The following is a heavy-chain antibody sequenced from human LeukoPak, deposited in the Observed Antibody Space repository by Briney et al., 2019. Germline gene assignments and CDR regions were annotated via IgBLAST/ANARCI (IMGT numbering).Heavy chain of an antibody. CDR1: GYTFTSYG. J-gene: IGHJ4*02. Sequence: ASVKVSCKASGYTFTSYGISWVRQAPGQGLEWMGWISAYNGNTIYAQKFQGRVTMTEDTSTDTAYMELSSLRSEDTAVYYCASSRYYDSSGYPKALDYWGQGTLVTVSS. CDR3: ASSRYYDSSGYPKALDY. D-gene: IGHD3-22*01. CDR2: ISAYNGNT. V-gene: IGHV1-18*04.